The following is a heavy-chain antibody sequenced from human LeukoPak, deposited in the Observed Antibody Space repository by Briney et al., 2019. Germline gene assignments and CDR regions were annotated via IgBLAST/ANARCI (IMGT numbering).Heavy chain of an antibody. Sequence: ASVKVSCKASGYTFTSYGTSWVRQAPGQGLEWMGWISAYNGNTNYAQKLQGRVTMTTDTSTSTAYMELRSLRSDDTAVYYCAREARDCSGGSCYDYWGQGTLVTVSS. CDR3: AREARDCSGGSCYDY. D-gene: IGHD2-15*01. CDR1: GYTFTSYG. J-gene: IGHJ4*02. V-gene: IGHV1-18*01. CDR2: ISAYNGNT.